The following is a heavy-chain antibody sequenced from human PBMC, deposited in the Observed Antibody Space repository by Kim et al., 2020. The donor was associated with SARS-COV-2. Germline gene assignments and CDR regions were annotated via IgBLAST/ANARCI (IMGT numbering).Heavy chain of an antibody. V-gene: IGHV3-7*01. J-gene: IGHJ6*03. CDR2: IKQDGSEK. CDR3: ARDRGSPYYYYMDV. D-gene: IGHD1-26*01. Sequence: GGSLRLSCAASGFTFSSYWMSWVRQAPGKGLEWVANIKQDGSEKYYVDSVKGRFTISRDNAKNSLYLQMNSLRAEDTAVYYCARDRGSPYYYYMDVWGKGTTVTVSS. CDR1: GFTFSSYW.